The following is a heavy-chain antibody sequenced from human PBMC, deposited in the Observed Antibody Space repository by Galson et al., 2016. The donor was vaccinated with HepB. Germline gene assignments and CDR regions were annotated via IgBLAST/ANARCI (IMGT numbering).Heavy chain of an antibody. CDR3: ARGLGGPTVTAYFEY. J-gene: IGHJ4*02. CDR1: GGSISSGGYS. V-gene: IGHV4-30-2*01. Sequence: TLSLTCAVSGGSISSGGYSWSWIRQPPGKGLEWIGYIFHRGSPESNPSLKSRVTISVDRSKNQFSLNLSSVTAADTAVYYCARGLGGPTVTAYFEYWGQGTLVTVSS. D-gene: IGHD4-17*01. CDR2: IFHRGSP.